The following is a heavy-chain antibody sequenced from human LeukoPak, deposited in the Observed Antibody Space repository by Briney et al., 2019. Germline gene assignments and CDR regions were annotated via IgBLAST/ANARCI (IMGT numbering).Heavy chain of an antibody. J-gene: IGHJ6*03. CDR1: GGTFNTSP. V-gene: IGHV1-69*13. CDR3: ASEGRPYYSTSGSHVYMAYSYIDV. D-gene: IGHD3-16*01. Sequence: SVKVSCKASGGTFNTSPLSWLRQAPGQGPEWMGGIIPFFGTANYAQKFQDRVTITADASSSTAYMELSSLRSKDTAVYYCASEGRPYYSTSGSHVYMAYSYIDVWGKGTTVIVSS. CDR2: IIPFFGTA.